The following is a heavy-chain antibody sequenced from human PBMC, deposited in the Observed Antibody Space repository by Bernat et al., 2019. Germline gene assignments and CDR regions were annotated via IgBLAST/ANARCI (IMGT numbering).Heavy chain of an antibody. D-gene: IGHD3-22*01. Sequence: QVQLPQWGAGLLKPSETLSLTCAVYGGSFSGSSWSSIRQPPGKGLSWVGEINHSGSTNYNPSLKSLVTISVDTAKNEFSTKMRSVTAADTAVYYWARGFGDNDSSGYYYADYFDYWGQGTLVTVSS. CDR2: INHSGST. CDR1: GGSFSGSS. J-gene: IGHJ4*02. V-gene: IGHV4-34*01. CDR3: ARGFGDNDSSGYYYADYFDY.